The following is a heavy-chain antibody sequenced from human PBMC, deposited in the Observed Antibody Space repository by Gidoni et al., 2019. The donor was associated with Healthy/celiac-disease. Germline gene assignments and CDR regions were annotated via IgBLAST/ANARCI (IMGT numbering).Heavy chain of an antibody. CDR3: AREGELLWFGERQTTFDY. CDR2: IKQDGSEK. CDR1: GFTFSSYW. Sequence: EVQLVESGGGLVQPGGSLRLSCAASGFTFSSYWMSWVRKAPGKGLGWVANIKQDGSEKYYVDSVKGRFTISRDNAKNSLYLQMNSLRAEDTAVYYCAREGELLWFGERQTTFDYWGQGTLVTVSS. D-gene: IGHD3-10*01. V-gene: IGHV3-7*01. J-gene: IGHJ4*02.